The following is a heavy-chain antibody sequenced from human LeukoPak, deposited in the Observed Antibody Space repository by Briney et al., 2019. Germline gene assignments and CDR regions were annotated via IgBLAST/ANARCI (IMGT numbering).Heavy chain of an antibody. J-gene: IGHJ4*02. CDR2: TYYASQWSN. D-gene: IGHD1-14*01. CDR1: RDSVSSNGVA. Sequence: SQTLSLTCAISRDSVSSNGVAWNWIRQSPSRGLECLGRTYYASQWSNEYALSVKSRITINPDTSKNQFSLQLNSVTPEDTAVYYCTRGRNSAFDYWGQGTLVTVSS. CDR3: TRGRNSAFDY. V-gene: IGHV6-1*01.